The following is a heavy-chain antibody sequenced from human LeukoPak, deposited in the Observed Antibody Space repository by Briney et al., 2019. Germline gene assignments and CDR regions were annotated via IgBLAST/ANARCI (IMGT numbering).Heavy chain of an antibody. CDR3: ARGNVNKIQGVWFDP. D-gene: IGHD5-18*01. CDR2: IYYSGST. V-gene: IGHV4-59*01. Sequence: PSETLSLTCTVSGGSISSYYWSWIRQPPGKGLEWIGYIYYSGSTNYNPSLKSRVTISVDTSKNQFSLKLSSVTAADTAVYYCARGNVNKIQGVWFDPWGQGTLVTVPS. CDR1: GGSISSYY. J-gene: IGHJ5*02.